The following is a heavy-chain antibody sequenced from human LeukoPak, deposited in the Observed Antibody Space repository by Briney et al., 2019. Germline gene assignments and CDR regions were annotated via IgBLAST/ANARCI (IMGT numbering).Heavy chain of an antibody. D-gene: IGHD3-10*01. Sequence: GGPLRLSCAASGFTFSSYGMHWVRQAPGKGLEWVAVIWYDGSNKYYADSVKGRFTISRDNSKNTLYLQMNSLRAEDTAVYYCAKGFYYGSGSETYYSDYWGQGTLVTVSS. V-gene: IGHV3-30*02. CDR2: IWYDGSNK. CDR1: GFTFSSYG. J-gene: IGHJ4*02. CDR3: AKGFYYGSGSETYYSDY.